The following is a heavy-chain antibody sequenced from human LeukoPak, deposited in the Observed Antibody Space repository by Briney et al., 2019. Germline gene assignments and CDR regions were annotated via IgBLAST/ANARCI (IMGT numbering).Heavy chain of an antibody. CDR2: IKSKSDGGTI. D-gene: IGHD1-26*01. CDR1: GFSFSNAW. J-gene: IGHJ4*02. CDR3: GKYLQTAVGANDY. Sequence: GGSLRLSCAASGFSFSNAWMSWVRQAPGKGLEWVGRIKSKSDGGTIDYAAPVKGRFTISRDNSRDTLYLQMSSLRAEDTAVYYCGKYLQTAVGANDYWGQGTLVTVSS. V-gene: IGHV3-15*01.